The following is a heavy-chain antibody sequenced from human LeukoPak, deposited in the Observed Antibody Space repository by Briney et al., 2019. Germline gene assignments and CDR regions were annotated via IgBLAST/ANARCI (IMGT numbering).Heavy chain of an antibody. Sequence: GGSPRLSCAASGFTFSSYAMSWVRQAPGKGLGWVSGISGNGGYTYYADSVKGRFTISRDNSKNTLYLQMNSLRAEDTAVYYCAKAPYYSSSWYFFDYWGQGTLVTVSS. V-gene: IGHV3-23*01. J-gene: IGHJ4*02. CDR1: GFTFSSYA. D-gene: IGHD6-13*01. CDR2: ISGNGGYT. CDR3: AKAPYYSSSWYFFDY.